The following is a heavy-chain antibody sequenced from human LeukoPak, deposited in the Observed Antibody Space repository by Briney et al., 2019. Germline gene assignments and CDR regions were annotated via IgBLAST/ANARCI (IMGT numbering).Heavy chain of an antibody. V-gene: IGHV4-59*08. CDR3: ARQGHSISWLFDY. J-gene: IGHJ4*02. Sequence: TSETLSLTCTVSGGSISSYYWSWIRQPPGKGLGWIGYIYYSGSTNYNPSLKSRVTISVDTSKNQFSLKLSSVTATDTAIYYCARQGHSISWLFDYWGQGTLVTVSS. CDR1: GGSISSYY. CDR2: IYYSGST. D-gene: IGHD6-13*01.